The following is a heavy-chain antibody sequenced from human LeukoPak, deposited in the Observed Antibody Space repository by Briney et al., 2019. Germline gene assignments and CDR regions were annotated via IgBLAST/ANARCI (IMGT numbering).Heavy chain of an antibody. CDR1: GGTFSSYA. V-gene: IGHV1-69*04. J-gene: IGHJ4*02. D-gene: IGHD1-26*01. CDR3: ARLLVGATTSDY. Sequence: SVKVSCKASGGTFSSYAISWVRQAPGQGLEWMGRIIPILGIANYAQKFQGRVTITADKSTSTAYMELSSLRSEDTAVYYCARLLVGATTSDYWGQGTLVTVSS. CDR2: IIPILGIA.